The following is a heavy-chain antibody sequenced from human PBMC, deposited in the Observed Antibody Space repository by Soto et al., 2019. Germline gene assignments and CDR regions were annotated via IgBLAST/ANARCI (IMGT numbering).Heavy chain of an antibody. V-gene: IGHV3-23*01. D-gene: IGHD5-18*01. J-gene: IGHJ5*02. Sequence: GGSLRLSCAASGFTFSSYAMSWVRQAPGKGLEWVSAISGSGGSTYYADSLKGRFTISGDNSKTTLYLQMNSLRAEDTAVYCCAKAVGDTAMVIGDWFDAWGQGTLVTVSS. CDR2: ISGSGGST. CDR1: GFTFSSYA. CDR3: AKAVGDTAMVIGDWFDA.